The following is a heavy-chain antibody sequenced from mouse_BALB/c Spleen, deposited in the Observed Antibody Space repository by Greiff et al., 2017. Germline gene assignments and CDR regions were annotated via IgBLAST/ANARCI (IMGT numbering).Heavy chain of an antibody. J-gene: IGHJ4*01. V-gene: IGHV2-9*02. CDR3: AREKGYGSRYYAMDY. D-gene: IGHD1-1*01. Sequence: QVQLKESGPGLVAPSQSLSITCTVSGFSLTSYGVHWVRQPPGKGLEWLGVIWAGGSTNYNSALMSRLSISKDNSKSQVFLKMNSLQTDDTAMYYCAREKGYGSRYYAMDYWGQGTSVTVSS. CDR1: GFSLTSYG. CDR2: IWAGGST.